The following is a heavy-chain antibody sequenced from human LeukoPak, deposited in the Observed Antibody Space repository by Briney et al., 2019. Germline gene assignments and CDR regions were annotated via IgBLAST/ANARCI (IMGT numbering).Heavy chain of an antibody. CDR1: GGSISSSSYY. D-gene: IGHD2-21*02. Sequence: SETLSLTCTVSGGSISSSSYYWGWIRQPPGKGMEWIGNIYYSGITYYNPSLKSRVTISVDTSKNQYSLKLTSVNPADTAVYYCARRAVVVTATRPSTFDYWGQGTLVTVSS. J-gene: IGHJ4*02. CDR3: ARRAVVVTATRPSTFDY. V-gene: IGHV4-39*01. CDR2: IYYSGIT.